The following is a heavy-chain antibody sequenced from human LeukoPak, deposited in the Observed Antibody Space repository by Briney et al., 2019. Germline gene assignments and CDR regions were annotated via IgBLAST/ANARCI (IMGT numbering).Heavy chain of an antibody. Sequence: GGSLRLSCAASGFTFDDYAMHWVRQAPGKGLEWVSGISWNSGSIGYADSVKGRFAISRDSAKNSLYLQMNSLRAEDTALYYCAKGEEMGTITSFDYWGQGTLVTVSS. D-gene: IGHD5-24*01. V-gene: IGHV3-9*01. CDR3: AKGEEMGTITSFDY. CDR2: ISWNSGSI. CDR1: GFTFDDYA. J-gene: IGHJ4*02.